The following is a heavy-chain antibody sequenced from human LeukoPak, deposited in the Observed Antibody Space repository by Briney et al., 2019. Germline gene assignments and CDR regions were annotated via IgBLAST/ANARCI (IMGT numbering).Heavy chain of an antibody. CDR2: IHYSGST. J-gene: IGHJ4*02. V-gene: IGHV4-59*01. Sequence: SGTLSLTCTVSGGSISSYYWSWIRQPPGKGLEWIGYIHYSGSTNHSPSLKSRVSISVDTSKNKVSLKLNSVTAADTAVYYCARGGDYYGSGIPFDYWGQGTLVSVSS. CDR3: ARGGDYYGSGIPFDY. D-gene: IGHD3-10*01. CDR1: GGSISSYY.